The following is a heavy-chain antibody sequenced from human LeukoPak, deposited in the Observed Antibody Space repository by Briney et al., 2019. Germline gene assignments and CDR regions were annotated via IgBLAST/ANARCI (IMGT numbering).Heavy chain of an antibody. CDR2: FHREDGDK. D-gene: IGHD2-8*01. J-gene: IGHJ6*02. Sequence: ASVRVSCRVSGYPLNELSMHWVRQAPGKGIEWMGGFHREDGDKIYAQSFQGRFTLTKDTSADTAYMELSSLRSEDTAVYYCATAGLMGPTYFGLFVWGQGTTVTVSS. CDR1: GYPLNELS. CDR3: ATAGLMGPTYFGLFV. V-gene: IGHV1-24*01.